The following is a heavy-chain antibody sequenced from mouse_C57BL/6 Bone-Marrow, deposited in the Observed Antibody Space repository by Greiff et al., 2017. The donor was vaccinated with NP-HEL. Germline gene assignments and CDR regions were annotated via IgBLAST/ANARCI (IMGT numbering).Heavy chain of an antibody. CDR3: ARKWRVYYGNYGGDAMDY. CDR1: GYTFTSYW. J-gene: IGHJ4*01. D-gene: IGHD2-1*01. CDR2: IDPSDSYT. V-gene: IGHV1-50*01. Sequence: QVQLQQPGAELVKPGASVKLSCKASGYTFTSYWMQWVKQRPGQGLEWIGEIDPSDSYTNYNQKFKGKATLTVDTSSSTAYMQLSSLTSEDSAVYDCARKWRVYYGNYGGDAMDYWGQGTSVTISS.